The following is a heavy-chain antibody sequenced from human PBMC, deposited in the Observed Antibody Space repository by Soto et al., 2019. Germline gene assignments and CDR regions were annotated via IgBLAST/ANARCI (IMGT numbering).Heavy chain of an antibody. CDR1: GGTFSSYA. V-gene: IGHV1-69*13. CDR3: ARGHEQQLLYYYGMDV. Sequence: GASVKVSCKASGGTFSSYAISWVRQAPGQGLEWMGGIIPIFGTANYAQKFQGRVTITADESTSTAYMELSSLRSEDTAVYYCARGHEQQLLYYYGMDVWGHGTTVTVSS. D-gene: IGHD6-13*01. CDR2: IIPIFGTA. J-gene: IGHJ6*02.